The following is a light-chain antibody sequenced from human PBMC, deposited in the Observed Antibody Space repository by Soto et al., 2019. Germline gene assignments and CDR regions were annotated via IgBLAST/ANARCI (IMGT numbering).Light chain of an antibody. V-gene: IGKV1-33*01. CDR2: DAS. CDR1: QDISND. Sequence: DIQMTQSPSSLSASVGDRVTITCQASQDISNDLNWYQQKPGKAPKLLIYDASNLETGVPSRFSGSGSGTDFTFTISSLQPEDIATYYCQQYDNRPPTFGGGTKVEIK. CDR3: QQYDNRPPT. J-gene: IGKJ4*01.